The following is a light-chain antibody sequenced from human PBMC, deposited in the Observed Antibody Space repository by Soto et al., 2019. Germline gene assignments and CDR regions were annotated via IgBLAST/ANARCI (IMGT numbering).Light chain of an antibody. CDR3: IQHNSYPIT. V-gene: IGKV1-17*01. Sequence: QSTKSPSSMSASLAYRVTITYRSSQGSRNDLGSYQQKPGKARKRLIYAASSLQSGVPSRFSGSGSGTEFTLAISSLQPEDFATYYCIQHNSYPITFGKGTRLEIK. CDR2: AAS. J-gene: IGKJ5*01. CDR1: QGSRND.